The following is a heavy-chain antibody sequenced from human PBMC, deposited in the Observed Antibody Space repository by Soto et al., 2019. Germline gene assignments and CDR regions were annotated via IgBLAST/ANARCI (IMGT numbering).Heavy chain of an antibody. V-gene: IGHV4-30-4*01. Sequence: LSLTFTVSGGSISSGDYYWSWIRQPPGKGLEWIGYIYYSGSTYYNPSLKSRVTISVDTSKNQFSLKLSSVTAADTAVYYCASEIKLERLRVFDYWGQGTLVTVSS. CDR2: IYYSGST. J-gene: IGHJ4*02. CDR3: ASEIKLERLRVFDY. D-gene: IGHD1-1*01. CDR1: GGSISSGDYY.